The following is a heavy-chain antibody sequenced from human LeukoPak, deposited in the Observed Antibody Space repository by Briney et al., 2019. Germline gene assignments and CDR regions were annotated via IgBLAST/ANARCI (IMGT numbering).Heavy chain of an antibody. J-gene: IGHJ4*02. D-gene: IGHD2-2*01. CDR2: ITPNDGDT. V-gene: IGHV1-2*02. CDR1: GYTFTDYY. CDR3: ARANFLYCSSSTCLFDY. Sequence: ASVKVSCKASGYTFTDYYMHWVRQAPGQGFEGMGGITPNDGDTNYAQKFQGRVTMTRDTSISTAHMEVSRLRSDDTAVYYCARANFLYCSSSTCLFDYWGQGTLVTVSS.